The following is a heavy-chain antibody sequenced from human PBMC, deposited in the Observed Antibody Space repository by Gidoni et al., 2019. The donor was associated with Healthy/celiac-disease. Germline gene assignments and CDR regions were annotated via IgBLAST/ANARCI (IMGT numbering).Heavy chain of an antibody. CDR3: ARGSLGTISY. Sequence: QVQLQESGPGLVKPSETLSLTCTVSGGSISSYYWSWIRQPPGKGLEWIGYIYYSGSTNYNPSLKSRVTISVDTSKNQFSLKLSSVTAADTAVYYCARGSLGTISYWGQGTLVTVSS. CDR2: IYYSGST. J-gene: IGHJ4*02. CDR1: GGSISSYY. D-gene: IGHD7-27*01. V-gene: IGHV4-59*01.